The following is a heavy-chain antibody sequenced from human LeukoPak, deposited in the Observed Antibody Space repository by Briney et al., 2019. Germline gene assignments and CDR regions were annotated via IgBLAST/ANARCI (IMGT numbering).Heavy chain of an antibody. CDR3: ARERSLGIPVAGTIFDY. V-gene: IGHV3-66*01. Sequence: GGSLTLSCAVSGFTISSNYMGWVRLPQGQGLEWVSVMYSSGSTYYSDSAKGRFTVSRDTSKNTLYIQMNSLRAAETAVYYCARERSLGIPVAGTIFDYWGQGTLVTVSS. CDR2: MYSSGST. CDR1: GFTISSNY. J-gene: IGHJ4*02. D-gene: IGHD6-19*01.